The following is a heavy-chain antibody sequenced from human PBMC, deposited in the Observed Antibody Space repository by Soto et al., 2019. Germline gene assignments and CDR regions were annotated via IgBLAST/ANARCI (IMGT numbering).Heavy chain of an antibody. J-gene: IGHJ6*02. CDR1: GYTFTSYY. V-gene: IGHV1-46*01. CDR2: INPSGGST. D-gene: IGHD3-3*01. CDR3: ARGIFGAAYHYGMDV. Sequence: ASVKVSCKASGYTFTSYYMHWVRQAPGQGLEWMGIINPSGGSTSYAQKFQGRVTMTRDTSTSTVYMELSSLRSEDTAVYYCARGIFGAAYHYGMDVWGQGTTVTVSS.